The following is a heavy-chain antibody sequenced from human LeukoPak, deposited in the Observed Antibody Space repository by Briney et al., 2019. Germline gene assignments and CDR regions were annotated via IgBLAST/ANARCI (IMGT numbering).Heavy chain of an antibody. CDR1: GFTFSSYA. J-gene: IGHJ4*02. CDR2: ISGSGGST. V-gene: IGHV3-23*01. CDR3: AREFYYDNSNYGIDY. Sequence: PGGSLRLSCAASGFTFSSYAMSWVRQAPGKGLEWVSAISGSGGSTYYADSVKGRVTISRDNAKSSLYLQMNSLRDEDTAVYYCAREFYYDNSNYGIDYWGQGTLVTVSS. D-gene: IGHD3-22*01.